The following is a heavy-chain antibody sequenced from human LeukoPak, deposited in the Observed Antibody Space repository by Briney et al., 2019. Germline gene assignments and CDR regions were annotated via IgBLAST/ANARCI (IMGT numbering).Heavy chain of an antibody. V-gene: IGHV3-21*01. CDR2: ISSSSSYI. Sequence: GGSLRLSCAASGFTFSSYSMNWVRQAPGKGLEWVSSISSSSSYIYYADSVKGRFTISRDNAKNSLYLQMNSLRAEDTAVYYCARALPNKDIVVVVAAKPNWFDPWGQGTLVTVSS. D-gene: IGHD2-15*01. J-gene: IGHJ5*02. CDR3: ARALPNKDIVVVVAAKPNWFDP. CDR1: GFTFSSYS.